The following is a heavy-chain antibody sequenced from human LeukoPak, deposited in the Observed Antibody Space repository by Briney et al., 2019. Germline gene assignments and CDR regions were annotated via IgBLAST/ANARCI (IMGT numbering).Heavy chain of an antibody. V-gene: IGHV1-2*02. D-gene: IGHD5-12*01. CDR1: GYTFTGYY. CDR2: INPNSGGT. J-gene: IGHJ4*02. Sequence: ASVQVSCKASGYTFTGYYMHWVRQAPGQGLEWMGWINPNSGGTNYAQKFQGRVTMTRDTSISTAYMELSRLSSDDTAVYYCARDAYSGYEIDYWGQGTLVTVSS. CDR3: ARDAYSGYEIDY.